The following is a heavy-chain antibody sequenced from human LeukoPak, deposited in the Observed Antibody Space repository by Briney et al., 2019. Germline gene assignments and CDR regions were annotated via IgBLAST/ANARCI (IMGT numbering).Heavy chain of an antibody. V-gene: IGHV3-21*01. D-gene: IGHD3-22*01. CDR1: QFTFSSYS. J-gene: IGHJ4*02. CDR2: INRGATHI. CDR3: VRLRRNSDSSGYYYYYDY. Sequence: PGGSLRLSCAASQFTFSSYSMNWVRQAPGEGLEWVSSINRGATHIYYADSLRGRFIISRDDAKNSLYLQMNSLRAEDTAVYYCVRLRRNSDSSGYYYYYDYWGQGTLVTVSS.